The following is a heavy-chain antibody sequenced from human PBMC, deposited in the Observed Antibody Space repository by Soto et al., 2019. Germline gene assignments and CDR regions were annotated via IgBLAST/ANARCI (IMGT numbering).Heavy chain of an antibody. CDR2: IYPGDSDT. J-gene: IGHJ3*02. CDR1: GYSFTSYL. D-gene: IGHD6-6*01. V-gene: IGHV5-51*01. CDR3: ARHHVEYSSSQDAFDI. Sequence: GESLKISFKGSGYSFTSYLIGWVRQMPGKGLEWMGIIYPGDSDTRYSPSFQGQVTISADKSISTAYLQWSSLKASDTAMYYCARHHVEYSSSQDAFDIWGQGTMVTVSS.